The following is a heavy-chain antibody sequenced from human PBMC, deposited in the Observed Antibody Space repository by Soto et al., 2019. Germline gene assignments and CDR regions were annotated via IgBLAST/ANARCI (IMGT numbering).Heavy chain of an antibody. Sequence: ASVKVSCKASGYTFTSYGISWVRQAPGQGLEWVGWISAYNGNTNYAQKLQGRVTMTTDTSTSTAYMELRSLRSDDTAVYYCARDDYANYNWFEPWRKGPLVTVSS. CDR2: ISAYNGNT. V-gene: IGHV1-18*01. CDR3: ARDDYANYNWFEP. CDR1: GYTFTSYG. D-gene: IGHD4-17*01. J-gene: IGHJ5*02.